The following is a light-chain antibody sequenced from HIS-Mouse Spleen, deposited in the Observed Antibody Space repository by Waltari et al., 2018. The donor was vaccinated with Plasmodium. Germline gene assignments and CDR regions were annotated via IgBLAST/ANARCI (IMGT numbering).Light chain of an antibody. J-gene: IGLJ3*02. CDR2: EDS. CDR1: ALPKKY. Sequence: SYELTQPPSVSVSPGQTARITCPGDALPKKYAYWYQQKSGQAPVLVIEEDSKRPSGIPGRFSGSSSGTMATWTISGSQVEDEADYYCYSTDSSGNHRVFGGGTKLTVL. CDR3: YSTDSSGNHRV. V-gene: IGLV3-10*01.